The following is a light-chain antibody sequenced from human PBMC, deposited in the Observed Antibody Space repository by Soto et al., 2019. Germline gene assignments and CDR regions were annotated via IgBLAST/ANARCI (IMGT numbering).Light chain of an antibody. CDR3: LQSDGTPSN. CDR2: GAS. CDR1: QSIKTY. Sequence: DIQVTQSPSSLSASVGDRVTITCRASQSIKTYLNWYQQKPGEAPKLLIHGASNLESGVPSRFSGSGSGTDFTLTISSLQPEDFATFFFLQSDGTPSNFRQGTKL. V-gene: IGKV1-39*01. J-gene: IGKJ2*01.